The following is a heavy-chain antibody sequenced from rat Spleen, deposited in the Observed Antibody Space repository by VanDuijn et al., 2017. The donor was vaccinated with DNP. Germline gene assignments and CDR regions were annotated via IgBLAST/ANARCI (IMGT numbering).Heavy chain of an antibody. Sequence: EVQLVESGGGLVQPGRSLKLSCTASGFTFSDYAMAWVRQAPGKGLEWVASINPDGGSTHYRDSVKGRFTISRDNTENTVYLKMNSRRSEDTATYYCTKERDYGSDYWGQGVMVTVSS. D-gene: IGHD1-11*01. V-gene: IGHV5-17*01. CDR2: INPDGGST. CDR1: GFTFSDYA. CDR3: TKERDYGSDY. J-gene: IGHJ2*01.